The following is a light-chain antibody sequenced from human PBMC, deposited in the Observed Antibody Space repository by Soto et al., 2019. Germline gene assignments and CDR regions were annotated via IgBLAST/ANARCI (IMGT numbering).Light chain of an antibody. CDR2: DVS. V-gene: IGLV2-14*01. CDR1: SSDVGAYNY. J-gene: IGLJ2*01. CDR3: SSYTSSTPVV. Sequence: QSALTQPASVSGSPGQSITISCTGTSSDVGAYNYVSWYQQHPGKDPKLMIYDVSNRPSRVSNRFSGSKSGNAASLTISGLQAEDEADYYFSSYTSSTPVVFGGGTKLTVL.